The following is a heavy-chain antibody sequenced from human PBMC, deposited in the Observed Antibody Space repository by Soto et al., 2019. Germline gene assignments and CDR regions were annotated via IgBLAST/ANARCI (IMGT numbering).Heavy chain of an antibody. J-gene: IGHJ6*03. CDR1: GYTFTSYG. Sequence: ASVKVSCKASGYTFTSYGISWVRQAPGQGLEWMGIINPSGGSTSYAQKFQGRVTMTRDTSTSTVYMELSSLRSEDTAVYYCARTMRELRSNYYYYMDVWGKGTTVTVSS. D-gene: IGHD1-7*01. CDR3: ARTMRELRSNYYYYMDV. CDR2: INPSGGST. V-gene: IGHV1-46*03.